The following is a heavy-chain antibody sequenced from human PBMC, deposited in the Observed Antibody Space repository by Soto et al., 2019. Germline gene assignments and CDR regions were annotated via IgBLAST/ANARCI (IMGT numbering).Heavy chain of an antibody. CDR1: GGSIFGYY. V-gene: IGHV4-59*08. CDR2: MYYSGST. J-gene: IGHJ4*02. D-gene: IGHD2-15*01. CDR3: ARHGLRLAATAPYYFHY. Sequence: PSETLSLTCSVSGGSIFGYYWSWVRQPPGKGLEWLGYMYYSGSTNYNPSLKSRVTMSVDMSKNQFSLKLSSVTAADTAVYYCARHGLRLAATAPYYFHYWGQGTLVTVS.